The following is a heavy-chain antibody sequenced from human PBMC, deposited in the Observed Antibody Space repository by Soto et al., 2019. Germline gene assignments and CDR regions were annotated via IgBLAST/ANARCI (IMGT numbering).Heavy chain of an antibody. CDR1: GYTFTSYD. D-gene: IGHD3-16*02. J-gene: IGHJ6*03. CDR2: MNPNSGNT. V-gene: IGHV1-8*01. Sequence: ASVKVSCKASGYTFTSYDINWVRQATGQGLEWMGWMNPNSGNTGYAQKFQGRVTMTRNTSISTAYMERSSLRSEDTAVYYCARVGGEEDDYIWGSYRHAPGDYYYYMDVWGKGTTVTVSS. CDR3: ARVGGEEDDYIWGSYRHAPGDYYYYMDV.